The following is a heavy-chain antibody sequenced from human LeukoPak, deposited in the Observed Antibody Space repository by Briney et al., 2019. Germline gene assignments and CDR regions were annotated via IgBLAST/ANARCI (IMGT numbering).Heavy chain of an antibody. D-gene: IGHD6-19*01. CDR2: IYYSGST. CDR1: GGSISSSSYY. J-gene: IGHJ4*02. Sequence: PPETLSLTCTVSGGSISSSSYYWGWIRQPPGKGLEWIGSIYYSGSTYYNPSLKSRVTISVDTSKNQFSLKLSSVTAADTAVYYCARHGSGWYYFDYWGQGTLVTVSS. V-gene: IGHV4-39*01. CDR3: ARHGSGWYYFDY.